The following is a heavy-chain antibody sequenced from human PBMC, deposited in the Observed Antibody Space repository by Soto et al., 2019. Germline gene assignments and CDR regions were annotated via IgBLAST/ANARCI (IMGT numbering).Heavy chain of an antibody. Sequence: QVQLVQSGAEVKKPGSSVKVSCKASGGTFSSYAISWVRQAPGQGLEWMGGIIPIFDTADYAQKFQGRVTITADESTSTAYMELSSLRSEDTAVYYCASHGITGTWVYYYGMDVWGPGTTVTVSS. CDR3: ASHGITGTWVYYYGMDV. V-gene: IGHV1-69*12. D-gene: IGHD1-7*01. J-gene: IGHJ6*02. CDR1: GGTFSSYA. CDR2: IIPIFDTA.